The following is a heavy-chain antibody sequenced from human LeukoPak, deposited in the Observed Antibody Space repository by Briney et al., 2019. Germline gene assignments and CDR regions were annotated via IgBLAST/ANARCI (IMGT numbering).Heavy chain of an antibody. J-gene: IGHJ4*02. CDR2: ISWNSGSI. CDR3: AKGTYGDYDYFDY. D-gene: IGHD4-17*01. Sequence: GGSLRLSCAASGFTFDDYAMHWVRQAPGKGLEWVSGISWNSGSIGYADSVKGRFTISRDDAKNSLYLQMNSLRAEDTALYYCAKGTYGDYDYFDYWGQGTLVTVSS. CDR1: GFTFDDYA. V-gene: IGHV3-9*01.